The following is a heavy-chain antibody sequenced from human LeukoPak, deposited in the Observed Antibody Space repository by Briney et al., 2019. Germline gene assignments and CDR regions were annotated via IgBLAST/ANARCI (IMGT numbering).Heavy chain of an antibody. CDR1: GYTFTSYD. D-gene: IGHD6-19*01. CDR3: ARADSSGWPHFDY. Sequence: ASVKVSCKASGYTFTSYDINWVRQAIGQGLEWMGWMNPNSGNTGYAQKFQGRVTMTRNTSISTAYMELSSLRSEDTAVYYCARADSSGWPHFDYWGQGTLVTVSS. J-gene: IGHJ4*02. CDR2: MNPNSGNT. V-gene: IGHV1-8*01.